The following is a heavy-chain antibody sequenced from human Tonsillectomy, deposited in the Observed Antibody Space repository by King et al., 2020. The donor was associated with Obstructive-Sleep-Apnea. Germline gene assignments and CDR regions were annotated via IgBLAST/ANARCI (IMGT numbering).Heavy chain of an antibody. CDR1: GGSISSTSYY. V-gene: IGHV4-39*07. CDR2: IYYSVST. CDR3: ASERDIYGMDV. Sequence: LQLQESGPGLVKPSETLSLTCTVAGGSISSTSYYWGWIRQPPGKGLGWIGNIYYSVSTYYNPSLKSRVTISVYMSKNQFSLKLSSVTAADTAVYYCASERDIYGMDVWGQGTTVTVSS. J-gene: IGHJ6*02.